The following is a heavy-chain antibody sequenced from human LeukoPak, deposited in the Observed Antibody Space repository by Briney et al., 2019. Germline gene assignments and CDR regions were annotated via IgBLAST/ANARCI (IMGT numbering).Heavy chain of an antibody. Sequence: GGSLRLSCAASGFTFSSYWMHWVRQAPGKGLVWVSRINGDGSSTTYADSVKGRFTISRDNAKNTLYLQMRSLRAEDTAVYYCARGGATTLGAFDIWGQGTMVTVSS. CDR2: INGDGSST. V-gene: IGHV3-74*01. J-gene: IGHJ3*02. CDR1: GFTFSSYW. D-gene: IGHD1-26*01. CDR3: ARGGATTLGAFDI.